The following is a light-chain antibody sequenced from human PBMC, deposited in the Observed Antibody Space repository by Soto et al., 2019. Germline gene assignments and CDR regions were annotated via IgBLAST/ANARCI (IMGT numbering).Light chain of an antibody. V-gene: IGKV4-1*01. CDR3: QQYYSTPDT. CDR2: WAS. J-gene: IGKJ2*01. CDR1: QCVLYSSNNKNF. Sequence: DIVMTQSPDSLAVSLGERATINCKSSQCVLYSSNNKNFLAWYQQKPGQPPKLLFYWASTRESGVPDRFSGSGSGTDFTLTISSLQAEDVAVYYGQQYYSTPDTFGQGTKLEIK.